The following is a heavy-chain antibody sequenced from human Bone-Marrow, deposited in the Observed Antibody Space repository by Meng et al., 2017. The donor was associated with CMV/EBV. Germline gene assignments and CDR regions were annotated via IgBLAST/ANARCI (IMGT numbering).Heavy chain of an antibody. D-gene: IGHD5-18*01. CDR2: ISGSGGST. Sequence: SGFTFSSYAMGWVRQAPGKGLEWVSAISGSGGSTYYADSVKGRFTISRDNSKNTLYLQMNSLRAEDTAVYYCAKSSWIQLWSNFDYWGQGTLVTVSS. CDR3: AKSSWIQLWSNFDY. CDR1: GFTFSSYA. V-gene: IGHV3-23*01. J-gene: IGHJ4*02.